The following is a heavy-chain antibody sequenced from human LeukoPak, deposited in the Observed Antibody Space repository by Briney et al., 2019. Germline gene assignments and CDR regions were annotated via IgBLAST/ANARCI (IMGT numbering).Heavy chain of an antibody. V-gene: IGHV3-20*04. CDR1: GFTFDDYG. CDR3: ARVRIAGSRGPFDF. Sequence: RSGRSLRLSCAASGFTFDDYGMSWVRHAPGKGLEWVSGINWNGGSTGYADSVKGRFTVSRDNANHSLFLHMSSLTAEDTAMYYCARVRIAGSRGPFDFWGQGTMVTVSS. CDR2: INWNGGST. J-gene: IGHJ3*01. D-gene: IGHD6-13*01.